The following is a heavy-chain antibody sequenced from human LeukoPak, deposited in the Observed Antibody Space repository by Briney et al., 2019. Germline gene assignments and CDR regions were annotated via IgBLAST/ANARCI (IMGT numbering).Heavy chain of an antibody. D-gene: IGHD3-10*01. CDR1: GFTFSSYG. CDR2: IRYDGSNR. V-gene: IGHV3-30*02. Sequence: GGSLRLSCAASGFTFSSYGMHWVRQAPGKGLEWVAFIRYDGSNRYYADSVKGRFTISRDNSKNTLYLQMNSLRAEDTAVYYCAKEGGTLLWFGEYPYFDYWGQGTLVTVSS. J-gene: IGHJ4*02. CDR3: AKEGGTLLWFGEYPYFDY.